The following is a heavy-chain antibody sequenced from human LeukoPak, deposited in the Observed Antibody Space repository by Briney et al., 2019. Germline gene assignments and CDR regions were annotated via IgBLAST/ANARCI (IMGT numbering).Heavy chain of an antibody. CDR3: ARGFGYSNNYYFDY. J-gene: IGHJ4*02. Sequence: GGSLRLSCAASGFTVSSNYMSWVRQAPGKGLEWVSVIYSGGSTYYADSVKGRFTISRDNSKNTLYIQMNSLRAEDTAVYYCARGFGYSNNYYFDYWGQGTLVTVSS. CDR2: IYSGGST. V-gene: IGHV3-66*01. D-gene: IGHD6-13*01. CDR1: GFTVSSNY.